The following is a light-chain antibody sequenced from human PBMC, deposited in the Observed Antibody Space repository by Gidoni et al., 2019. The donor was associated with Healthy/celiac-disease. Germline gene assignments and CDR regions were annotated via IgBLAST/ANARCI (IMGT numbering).Light chain of an antibody. CDR1: QSVLYSSNNKNY. CDR3: QQYYSTPA. Sequence: DIVITQSPYSLAVSLGERATINCKSSQSVLYSSNNKNYLAWYQQKPGQPPKLLIYWASTRESGVPDRVSGSGSGTDFTLTISSLQAEDVAVYYCQQYYSTPAFGQGTKVEIK. CDR2: WAS. V-gene: IGKV4-1*01. J-gene: IGKJ1*01.